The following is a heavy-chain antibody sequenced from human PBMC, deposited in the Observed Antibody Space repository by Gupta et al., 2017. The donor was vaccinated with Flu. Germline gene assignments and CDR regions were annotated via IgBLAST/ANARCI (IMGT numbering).Heavy chain of an antibody. CDR1: GFTFSSYG. V-gene: IGHV3-30*18. D-gene: IGHD4-11*01. J-gene: IGHJ4*02. CDR2: ISYDGSNK. CDR3: AKPYSNTYYFDY. Sequence: QVQLVESGGGVVQPGRSLRLSCAASGFTFSSYGMHWVRQAPGKGLEWVAVISYDGSNKYYADSVKGRFTISRDNSKNTLYLQMNSLRAEDTAVYYCAKPYSNTYYFDYWGQGTLVTVSS.